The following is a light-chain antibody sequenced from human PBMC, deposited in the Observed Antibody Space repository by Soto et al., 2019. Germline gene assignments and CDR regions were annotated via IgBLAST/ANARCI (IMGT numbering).Light chain of an antibody. Sequence: DIQMTQSPSALSASVGDRVTITCRASQNVSRWLAWYQQKAGKAPKLLIYDASSLESGVPSRFSGSGSGTEFTLTISSLQADDFAIYYCQHYDAYSRTFGQGTNVDLK. V-gene: IGKV1-5*01. CDR2: DAS. CDR3: QHYDAYSRT. CDR1: QNVSRW. J-gene: IGKJ1*01.